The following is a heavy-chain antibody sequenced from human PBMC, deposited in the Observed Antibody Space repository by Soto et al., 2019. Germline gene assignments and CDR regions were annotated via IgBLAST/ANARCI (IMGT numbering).Heavy chain of an antibody. CDR3: AKDLEETGMFDY. J-gene: IGHJ4*02. Sequence: GGSLRLSCAASGFTFSSYAMSWVRQAPGKGLEWVSAISGGGGSTYYADSVKGRFTISRDNSKNALYLQMNSLRAEDTAVYYCAKDLEETGMFDYWGQGTLVTVSS. D-gene: IGHD1-1*01. CDR1: GFTFSSYA. V-gene: IGHV3-23*01. CDR2: ISGGGGST.